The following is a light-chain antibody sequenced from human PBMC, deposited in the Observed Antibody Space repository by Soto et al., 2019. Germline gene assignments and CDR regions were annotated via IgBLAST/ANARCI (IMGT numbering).Light chain of an antibody. CDR3: CSYAGSSTSVV. CDR2: EVS. CDR1: SSDVRSYNL. Sequence: QSALTQPASVSGSPGQSITISCTGTSSDVRSYNLVSWYQQHPGKAPKLMIYEVSKRPSGVSNRFSGSKSGNTASLTISGLQAEDEADYYCCSYAGSSTSVVFGGGTKVTVL. V-gene: IGLV2-23*02. J-gene: IGLJ2*01.